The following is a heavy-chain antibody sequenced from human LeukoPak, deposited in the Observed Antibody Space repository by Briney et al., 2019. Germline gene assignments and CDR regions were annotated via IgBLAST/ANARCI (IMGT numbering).Heavy chain of an antibody. CDR3: AREAYSSSWNELDAFDI. Sequence: PGGSLRLSCAASGFTFRTYAMHWVRQAPGKGLEWVAVISYDGSNKYNADSVKGRFTISRDNSKNTLYLQMNSLRAEDTAVYYCAREAYSSSWNELDAFDIWGHGTMVTVSS. J-gene: IGHJ3*02. V-gene: IGHV3-30-3*01. D-gene: IGHD6-13*01. CDR2: ISYDGSNK. CDR1: GFTFRTYA.